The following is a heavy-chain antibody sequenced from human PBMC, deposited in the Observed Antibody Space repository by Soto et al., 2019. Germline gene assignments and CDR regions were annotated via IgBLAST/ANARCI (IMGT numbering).Heavy chain of an antibody. CDR2: IWYDGSKK. Sequence: QVQVVESGGGVVQPGRSLRLSCAASGFTFSSFGMNWVRQAPGKGLEWVSLIWYDGSKKSYGDSVKGRFTMSRDNSRNTVYLLITSLLADDTAFYYCARDASYYSLWSGYYPSRNGMDVWGQGTTVTVSS. J-gene: IGHJ6*02. D-gene: IGHD3-3*01. CDR3: ARDASYYSLWSGYYPSRNGMDV. CDR1: GFTFSSFG. V-gene: IGHV3-33*01.